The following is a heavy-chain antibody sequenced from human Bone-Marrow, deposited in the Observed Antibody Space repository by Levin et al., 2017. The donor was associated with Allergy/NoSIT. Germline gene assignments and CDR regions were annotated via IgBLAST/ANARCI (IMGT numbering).Heavy chain of an antibody. D-gene: IGHD2-2*01. Sequence: SPTLSLPCAVSGGSISNTTCHWVWIRQPPGKGLEWIGNIYYSGSAHYTPSLKSRVTISVDTSKNQFSLKMTSVTATDTAVYYCARQHCSSTRCSTGWGGWFDPWGQGILVTVSS. J-gene: IGHJ5*02. CDR1: GGSISNTTCH. CDR2: IYYSGSA. CDR3: ARQHCSSTRCSTGWGGWFDP. V-gene: IGHV4-39*01.